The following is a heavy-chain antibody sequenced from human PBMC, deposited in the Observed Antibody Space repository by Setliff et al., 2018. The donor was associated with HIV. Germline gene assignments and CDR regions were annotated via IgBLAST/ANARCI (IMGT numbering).Heavy chain of an antibody. V-gene: IGHV1-69*06. J-gene: IGHJ5*02. D-gene: IGHD3-16*01. CDR3: AKDRGRGNWLDP. CDR2: IIPIFGTA. Sequence: GASVKVSCKASGGTVNSQSISWVRQAPGQGLEWMGGIIPIFGTAKFAQKFQGRVTITADKSTDTAYMELSSLRSEDTAVYYCAKDRGRGNWLDPWGQGTLVTVSS. CDR1: GGTVNSQS.